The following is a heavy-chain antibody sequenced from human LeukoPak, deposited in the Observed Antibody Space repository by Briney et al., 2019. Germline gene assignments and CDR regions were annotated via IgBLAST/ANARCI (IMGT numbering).Heavy chain of an antibody. V-gene: IGHV3-21*01. CDR1: VFTFSIWS. CDR3: ARARGVPSWFDP. Sequence: GRTLRLSCAASVFTFSIWSMSGVPHPPAKAREAGSAISSSSNYIYYADSLKGRLTISRDNPKNSLYLQMNSLRAEDTAVYYCARARGVPSWFDPWGQGTLVTVS. D-gene: IGHD3-10*01. CDR2: ISSSSNYI. J-gene: IGHJ5*02.